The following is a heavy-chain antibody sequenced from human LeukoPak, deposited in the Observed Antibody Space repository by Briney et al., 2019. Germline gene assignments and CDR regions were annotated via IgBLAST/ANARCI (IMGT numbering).Heavy chain of an antibody. D-gene: IGHD3-10*01. Sequence: SETLSLTCTVSGGSISTSNYYWDWIRQPPGKGLEWIGSIYYSGGTYYNTSLKSRVTISVDTSNNQFSLQLSSVTAADTAVYYCARDYGFGEFLWGQGTLVTVSS. CDR1: GGSISTSNYY. CDR2: IYYSGGT. CDR3: ARDYGFGEFL. J-gene: IGHJ4*02. V-gene: IGHV4-39*02.